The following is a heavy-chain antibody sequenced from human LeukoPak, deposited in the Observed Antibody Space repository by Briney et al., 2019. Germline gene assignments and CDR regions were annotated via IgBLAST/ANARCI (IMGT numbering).Heavy chain of an antibody. CDR1: GITFSRHG. Sequence: PGGSLRLSCVASGITFSRHGMDWVRQAPGKGLEWVAVIADDGGVKQYADSVKGRFTVSRDNSKSTLYLQMNGLSVEDTAIYYCAREATWGEWYFDHWGQGTPATVSS. CDR3: AREATWGEWYFDH. D-gene: IGHD3-3*01. V-gene: IGHV3-30*03. CDR2: IADDGGVK. J-gene: IGHJ4*02.